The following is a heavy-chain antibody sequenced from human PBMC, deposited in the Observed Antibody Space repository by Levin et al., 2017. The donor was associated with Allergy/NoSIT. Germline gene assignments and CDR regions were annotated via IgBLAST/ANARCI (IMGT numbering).Heavy chain of an antibody. CDR2: IYSGGST. D-gene: IGHD4-11*01. CDR1: GFTVSSNY. J-gene: IGHJ6*02. V-gene: IGHV3-66*01. CDR3: ARAGMTTVTTTGPQTRYYYYYGMDV. Sequence: GESLKISCAASGFTVSSNYMSWVRQAPGKGLEWVSVIYSGGSTYYADSVKGRFTISRDNSKNTLYLQMNSLRAEDTAVYYCARAGMTTVTTTGPQTRYYYYYGMDVWGQGTTVTVSS.